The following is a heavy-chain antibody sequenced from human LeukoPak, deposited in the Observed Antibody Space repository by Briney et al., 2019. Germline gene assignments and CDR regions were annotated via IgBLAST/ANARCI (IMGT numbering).Heavy chain of an antibody. V-gene: IGHV3-48*03. CDR1: GFTFSSYE. CDR2: IYTSASYI. CDR3: VRDLYGSRGDAFDL. D-gene: IGHD3-10*01. J-gene: IGHJ3*01. Sequence: PGGALRLSCAASGFTFSSYEMNCVRQAPGKGLEWVSYIYTSASYIYYADSVKGRFAISRDNAKNSLYLQMNSLSAEDTAVYYCVRDLYGSRGDAFDLWGQGTMVTVSS.